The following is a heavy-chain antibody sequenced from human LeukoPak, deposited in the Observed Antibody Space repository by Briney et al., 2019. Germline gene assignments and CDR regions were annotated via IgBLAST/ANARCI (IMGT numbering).Heavy chain of an antibody. CDR1: GGSIRSSYYY. J-gene: IGHJ6*02. CDR3: ARMIGYCSSTSCHTLFYYYGMDV. CDR2: IYYSGST. Sequence: SETLSLTCTVSGGSIRSSYYYWSWIRQPPGKGLEWIGYIYYSGSTNYNPSLKSRVTISVDTSKNQFSLKLSSVTAADTAVYYCARMIGYCSSTSCHTLFYYYGMDVWGQGTTVTVSS. V-gene: IGHV4-61*01. D-gene: IGHD2-2*01.